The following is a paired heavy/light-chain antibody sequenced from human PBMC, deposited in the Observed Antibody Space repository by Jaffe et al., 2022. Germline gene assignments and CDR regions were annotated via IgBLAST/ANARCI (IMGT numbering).Heavy chain of an antibody. D-gene: IGHD3-22*01. Sequence: QVQLQESGPGLVKPSETLSLTCAVSGYSISSGYYWGWIRQPPGKGLEWIGSIYHSGSTYYNPSLKSRVTISVDTSKNQFSLKLSSVTAADTAVYYCARHLYYYDSSGMRTSRHFDYWGQGTLVTVSS. CDR1: GYSISSGYY. V-gene: IGHV4-38-2*01. J-gene: IGHJ4*02. CDR3: ARHLYYYDSSGMRTSRHFDY. CDR2: IYHSGST.
Light chain of an antibody. CDR3: SSYTSSSSL. J-gene: IGLJ3*02. Sequence: QSALTQPASVSGSPGQSITISCTGTSSDVGGYNYVSWYQQHPGKAPKLMIYDVSNRPSGVSNRFSGSKSGNTASLTISGLQAEDEADYYCSSYTSSSSLFGGGTKLTVL. V-gene: IGLV2-14*03. CDR2: DVS. CDR1: SSDVGGYNY.